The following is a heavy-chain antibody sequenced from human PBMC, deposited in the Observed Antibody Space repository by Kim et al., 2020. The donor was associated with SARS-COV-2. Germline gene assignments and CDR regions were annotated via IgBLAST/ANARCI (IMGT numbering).Heavy chain of an antibody. CDR2: IDLRDSYT. V-gene: IGHV5-10-1*01. J-gene: IGHJ4*02. Sequence: GESLKISCKGSGYSFRDQWITWVRQVPGKGLEWMGRIDLRDSYTTYSPSFKGHVTISADKSITTAYLQWSSLKASDTAIYYCVGRPDYDYWGQGTLVTVS. CDR1: GYSFRDQW. CDR3: VGRPDYDY. D-gene: IGHD3-16*01.